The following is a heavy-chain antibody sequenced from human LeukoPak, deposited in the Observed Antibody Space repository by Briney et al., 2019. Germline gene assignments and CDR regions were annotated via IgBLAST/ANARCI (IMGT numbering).Heavy chain of an antibody. CDR1: GFTFSDYY. Sequence: GGSLRLSCAASGFTFSDYYMSWIRQAPGKGLEWVSYISSSGITIYYADSVKGRFTISRDNAKNSLYLQMNSLRAEDTAVYYCARVAVAGPYFDYWGQGTLVTVSS. J-gene: IGHJ4*02. V-gene: IGHV3-11*04. CDR2: ISSSGITI. CDR3: ARVAVAGPYFDY. D-gene: IGHD6-19*01.